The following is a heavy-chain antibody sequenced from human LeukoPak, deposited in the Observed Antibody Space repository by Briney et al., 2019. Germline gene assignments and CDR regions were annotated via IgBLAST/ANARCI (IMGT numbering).Heavy chain of an antibody. V-gene: IGHV4-34*01. CDR2: INHSGST. Sequence: SETLPLTCAVYGGSFSGYYWSWIRQPPGKGLEWLGEINHSGSTNYNPSLKSRVTISVDTSKNQFSLKLSSVTAADTAVYYCARHVSYYYGSGSYYYYYMDVWGKGTTVTISS. CDR3: ARHVSYYYGSGSYYYYYMDV. CDR1: GGSFSGYY. D-gene: IGHD3-10*01. J-gene: IGHJ6*03.